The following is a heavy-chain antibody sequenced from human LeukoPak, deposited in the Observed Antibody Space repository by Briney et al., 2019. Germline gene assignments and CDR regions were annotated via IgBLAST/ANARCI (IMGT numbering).Heavy chain of an antibody. CDR2: ISGSGGST. CDR3: AKDPGLCSSTSCDRDY. V-gene: IGHV3-23*01. J-gene: IGHJ4*02. CDR1: GFTFSSYA. Sequence: GGSLRLSCAASGFTFSSYAMSWVRQAPGKGLEWVSAISGSGGSTYYADSVKGRFTISRDNSKNTLYLQMNSLRAEDTAVYYCAKDPGLCSSTSCDRDYWGQGTLVTVSS. D-gene: IGHD2-2*01.